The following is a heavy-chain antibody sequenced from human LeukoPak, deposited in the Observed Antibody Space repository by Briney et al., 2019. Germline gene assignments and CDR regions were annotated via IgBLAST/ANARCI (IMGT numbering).Heavy chain of an antibody. V-gene: IGHV7-4-1*02. CDR1: GYTFTSYL. CDR2: INTNTGNP. CDR3: ARAGQPLFDY. J-gene: IGHJ4*02. Sequence: GASVTISCKASGYTFTSYLMNWVRQAPGQGLGWMGWINTNTGNPTYAQGFTGRFVFSLDTSVSTAYLQISSLKAEDTAVYYCARAGQPLFDYWGQGTLATVSS.